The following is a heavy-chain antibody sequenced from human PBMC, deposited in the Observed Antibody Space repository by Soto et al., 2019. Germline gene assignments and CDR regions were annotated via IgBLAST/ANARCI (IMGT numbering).Heavy chain of an antibody. CDR1: GGTFSSYA. Sequence: QVQLVQSGAEVKKPGSSVKVSCKASGGTFSSYAISWVRQAPGQGLEWMGGIIPIFGTANYAQKFQGRVTITADDSTSTAYMELSSLRSEDTAVYYCARDDQGLQFYYYDGMDVWGQGTTVTVSS. D-gene: IGHD2-2*01. J-gene: IGHJ6*02. CDR3: ARDDQGLQFYYYDGMDV. CDR2: IIPIFGTA. V-gene: IGHV1-69*01.